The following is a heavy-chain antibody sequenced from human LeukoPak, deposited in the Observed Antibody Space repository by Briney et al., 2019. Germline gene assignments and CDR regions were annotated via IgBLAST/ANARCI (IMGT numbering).Heavy chain of an antibody. J-gene: IGHJ4*02. CDR1: GGTFSSYA. CDR2: IIPILGTA. V-gene: IGHV1-69*05. CDR3: ASDTGYFDSTTLGY. Sequence: ASVKVSCKASGGTFSSYAISWVRQAPGQGLEWMGGIIPILGTANYAQKFQGRVTITTDESTSTAYMELSSLRSEDTAVYYCASDTGYFDSTTLGYWGQGTLVTVSS. D-gene: IGHD2/OR15-2a*01.